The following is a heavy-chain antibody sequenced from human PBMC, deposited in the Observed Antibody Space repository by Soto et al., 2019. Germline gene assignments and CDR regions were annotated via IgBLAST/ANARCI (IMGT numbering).Heavy chain of an antibody. CDR2: IWHDGTNK. Sequence: GGSLRLSCAASGFAFSGYGMHWVRQAPGKGLEWVAGIWHDGTNKQYADSVKGRFSISRDNSKNMLYLEMNSLRAEDTAVYYYAIDLSADIVVVVAADDAFDIWGQGTMVTVSS. J-gene: IGHJ3*02. CDR1: GFAFSGYG. D-gene: IGHD2-15*01. V-gene: IGHV3-33*01. CDR3: AIDLSADIVVVVAADDAFDI.